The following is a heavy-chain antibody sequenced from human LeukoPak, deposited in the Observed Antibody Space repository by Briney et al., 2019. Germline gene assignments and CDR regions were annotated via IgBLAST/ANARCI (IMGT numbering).Heavy chain of an antibody. Sequence: GGSLRLSCAGYGFNFGAYTMNWVRQAPGKGLEWVSSISSSSSYIYYADSVKGRFTISRDNAKNSLYLQMNSLRAEDTAVYYCARSGGYSYGPRSFDYWGQGTLVTVSS. CDR3: ARSGGYSYGPRSFDY. J-gene: IGHJ4*02. V-gene: IGHV3-21*01. D-gene: IGHD5-18*01. CDR1: GFNFGAYT. CDR2: ISSSSSYI.